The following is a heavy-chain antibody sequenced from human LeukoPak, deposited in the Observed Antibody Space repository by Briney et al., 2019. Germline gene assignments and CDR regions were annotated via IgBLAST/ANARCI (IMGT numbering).Heavy chain of an antibody. D-gene: IGHD4-17*01. Sequence: GASVKVSCKASGYTFTSYDINWVRQATGQGLEWMGWMNPNSGNTGYAQKFQGRVTITRNTSISKAYMELSRLRSEDTAVYYCARVPPVEYGDYVGRAFDIWGQGTMVTVSS. CDR3: ARVPPVEYGDYVGRAFDI. CDR2: MNPNSGNT. CDR1: GYTFTSYD. V-gene: IGHV1-8*03. J-gene: IGHJ3*02.